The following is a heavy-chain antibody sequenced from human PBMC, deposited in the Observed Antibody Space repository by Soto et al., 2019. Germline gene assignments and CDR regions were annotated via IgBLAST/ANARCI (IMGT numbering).Heavy chain of an antibody. V-gene: IGHV4-34*01. J-gene: IGHJ5*02. CDR1: GGSFSGYY. CDR2: INHSGST. Sequence: SETLSLTCAVYGGSFSGYYWSWIRQPPGKGLEWIGEINHSGSTNYNPSLKSRVTISVDTSKNQFSLKLSSVTAADTAVYYCARGRWIAARGWFDPWGQGTLVTVSS. D-gene: IGHD6-6*01. CDR3: ARGRWIAARGWFDP.